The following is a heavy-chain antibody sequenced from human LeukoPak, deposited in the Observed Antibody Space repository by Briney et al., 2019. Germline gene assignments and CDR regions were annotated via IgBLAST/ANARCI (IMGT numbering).Heavy chain of an antibody. J-gene: IGHJ6*02. V-gene: IGHV3-48*04. CDR2: ISSSGSTI. CDR1: GFTLSSYN. Sequence: GGSLRLSCAASGFTLSSYNMNWVRQAPGKGLEWVSYISSSGSTIYYADSVKGRFTISRDNAKNSLYLQMNSLRAEDTAVYYCARDHRGYYYGMDVWGQGTTVTVSS. CDR3: ARDHRGYYYGMDV. D-gene: IGHD3-10*01.